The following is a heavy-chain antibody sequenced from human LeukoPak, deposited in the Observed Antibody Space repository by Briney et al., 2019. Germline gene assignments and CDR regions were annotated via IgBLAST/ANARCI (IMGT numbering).Heavy chain of an antibody. CDR2: IYYSGST. CDR1: GGSISSSSYY. V-gene: IGHV4-39*07. Sequence: PSETLSLTCSVSGGSISSSSYYWGWIRQPPGTGLEWIGSIYYSGSTYYNPSLKSRVTISVDTSKNQFSLKLSSVTAADTAVYYCAKVSSRYYDSSGYPVVNWFDPWGQGTLVTVSS. CDR3: AKVSSRYYDSSGYPVVNWFDP. D-gene: IGHD3-22*01. J-gene: IGHJ5*02.